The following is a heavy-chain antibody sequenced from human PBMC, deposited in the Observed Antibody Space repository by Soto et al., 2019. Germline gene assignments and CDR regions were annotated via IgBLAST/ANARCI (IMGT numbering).Heavy chain of an antibody. J-gene: IGHJ4*02. CDR2: ISYDGSNK. V-gene: IGHV3-30*03. D-gene: IGHD3-22*01. CDR1: GFTFSSYG. CDR3: ATYYYDSSGSEPYYFDY. Sequence: GGSLRLSCAASGFTFSSYGMHWVRQAPGKGLEWVAVISYDGSNKYYADSVKGRFTISRDNSKNTLYLQMNSLRAEDTAVYYCATYYYDSSGSEPYYFDYWGQGTLVTVSS.